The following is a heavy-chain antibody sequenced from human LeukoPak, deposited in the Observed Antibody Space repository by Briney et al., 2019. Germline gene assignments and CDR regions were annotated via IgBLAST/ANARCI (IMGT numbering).Heavy chain of an antibody. CDR2: IYYSGSS. J-gene: IGHJ4*02. V-gene: IGHV4-59*01. Sequence: SETLSLTCTVSGDSISSYYWSWIRQPQGKGLEWIGYIYYSGSSNYNPSLKSRVTISVDTSKNQVSLKLSSVTAADTAVYYCARAKKAVAGFFDYWGQGPLVTVSS. D-gene: IGHD6-19*01. CDR3: ARAKKAVAGFFDY. CDR1: GDSISSYY.